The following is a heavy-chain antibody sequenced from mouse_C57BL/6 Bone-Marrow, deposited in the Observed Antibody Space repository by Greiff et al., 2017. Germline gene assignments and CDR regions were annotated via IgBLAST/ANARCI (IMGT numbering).Heavy chain of an antibody. CDR3: TRQLNYYAMDY. D-gene: IGHD3-2*02. CDR2: ISSGGDYI. Sequence: EVKLVESGEGLVKPGGSLKLSCAASGFTFSSYAMSWVRQTPEKRLEWVAYISSGGDYIYYADTVKGRFTISRDNARNTLYLQMRSLKSEDTAMYYCTRQLNYYAMDYWGQGTSVTVSS. J-gene: IGHJ4*01. V-gene: IGHV5-9-1*02. CDR1: GFTFSSYA.